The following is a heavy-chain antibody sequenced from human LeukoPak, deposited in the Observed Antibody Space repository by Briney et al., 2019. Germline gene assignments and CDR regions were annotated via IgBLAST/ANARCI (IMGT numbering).Heavy chain of an antibody. CDR3: ARLYGILTGDSFDY. Sequence: VASVKVSCKASGYTFTGYYMHWVRQAPGQGLEWMGWINPSSGGTNYAQKFQGRVTMTRDTSISTAYMELSRLRSDDTAVYYCARLYGILTGDSFDYWGQGTLVTVSS. V-gene: IGHV1-2*02. CDR2: INPSSGGT. D-gene: IGHD3-9*01. CDR1: GYTFTGYY. J-gene: IGHJ4*02.